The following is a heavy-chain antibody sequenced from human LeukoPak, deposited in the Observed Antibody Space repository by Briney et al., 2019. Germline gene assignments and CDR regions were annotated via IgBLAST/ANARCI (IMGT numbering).Heavy chain of an antibody. V-gene: IGHV4-59*12. Sequence: SETLSLTCTVSGGSISSYYWSWIRQPPGKGLEWIGYIYYSGSTNYNPSLKSRVTISVDTSKNQFSLKLSSVTAADTAVYYCARAVYYDYVWGSYRYLGAFDIWGQGTMVTVSS. CDR1: GGSISSYY. D-gene: IGHD3-16*02. J-gene: IGHJ3*02. CDR2: IYYSGST. CDR3: ARAVYYDYVWGSYRYLGAFDI.